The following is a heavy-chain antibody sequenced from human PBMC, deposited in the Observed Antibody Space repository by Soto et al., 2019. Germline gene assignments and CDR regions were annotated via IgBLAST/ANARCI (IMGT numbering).Heavy chain of an antibody. CDR1: GYTLTELS. CDR3: ALGYCRSTSCYAPGWFDP. CDR2: FDPEDGET. D-gene: IGHD2-2*01. J-gene: IGHJ5*02. V-gene: IGHV1-24*01. Sequence: QVQLVQSGAEVKKPGASVKVSCKVSGYTLTELSMHWVRQAPGKGREWMGGFDPEDGETIYAQKFQGRVTMTEDTSTDTAYMELSSLRSEDTAVYYCALGYCRSTSCYAPGWFDPWGQGTLVTVSS.